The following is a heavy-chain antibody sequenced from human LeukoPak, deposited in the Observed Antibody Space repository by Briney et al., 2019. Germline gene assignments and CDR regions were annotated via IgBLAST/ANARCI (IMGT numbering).Heavy chain of an antibody. Sequence: GGSLRLSCAASGFTFSNYNMNWVRLAPGKGLEWVSSISSSSSYIYYADSVKGRFTISRDNAKNSLYLQMNSLRAEDTAVYYCARSRDYVWGSYRPEIDYWGQGTLVTVSS. D-gene: IGHD3-16*02. J-gene: IGHJ4*02. CDR2: ISSSSSYI. CDR3: ARSRDYVWGSYRPEIDY. V-gene: IGHV3-21*01. CDR1: GFTFSNYN.